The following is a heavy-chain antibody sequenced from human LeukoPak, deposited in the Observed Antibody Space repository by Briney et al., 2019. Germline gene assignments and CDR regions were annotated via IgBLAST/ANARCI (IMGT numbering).Heavy chain of an antibody. J-gene: IGHJ4*02. Sequence: GGSLRLSCSASGFTFGRYDMHWVRQAPGKGLEYVSAISSNGGSTYYADSVKGRFTISRDNSKNTLYLQMSSLRAEDTAVYYCVKDRSGYDYFDFWGQGTLVTVSS. CDR1: GFTFGRYD. V-gene: IGHV3-64D*09. D-gene: IGHD5-12*01. CDR3: VKDRSGYDYFDF. CDR2: ISSNGGST.